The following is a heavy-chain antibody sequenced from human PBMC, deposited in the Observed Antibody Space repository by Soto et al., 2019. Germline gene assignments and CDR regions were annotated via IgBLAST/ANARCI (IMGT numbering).Heavy chain of an antibody. V-gene: IGHV3-30-3*01. J-gene: IGHJ4*02. D-gene: IGHD3-16*02. CDR1: GFDFSNYA. Sequence: QVQLVESGGGVVQPGRSLRLSCAASGFDFSNYALHWVRQAPGKGVEWVAVISHDGSNEYYADSVKGRFTISRDNSKNTLYLQMNSLRAEDTAVYYCARDARVMIMFGGVNVYFDYWGQGTLVTVSS. CDR2: ISHDGSNE. CDR3: ARDARVMIMFGGVNVYFDY.